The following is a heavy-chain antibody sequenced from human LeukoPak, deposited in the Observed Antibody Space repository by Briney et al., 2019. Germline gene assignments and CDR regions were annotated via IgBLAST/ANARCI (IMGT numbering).Heavy chain of an antibody. V-gene: IGHV3-20*04. Sequence: GSLSLSCAASGFTFDDYGMSWVRQAPGKGLEWVSGINWNGGSTGYADSVKGRFTISRDNAKNSLYLQMNSLRAEDTALYYCARGSRYYYDSSGYSYWGQGTLVTVSS. J-gene: IGHJ4*02. CDR3: ARGSRYYYDSSGYSY. CDR2: INWNGGST. CDR1: GFTFDDYG. D-gene: IGHD3-22*01.